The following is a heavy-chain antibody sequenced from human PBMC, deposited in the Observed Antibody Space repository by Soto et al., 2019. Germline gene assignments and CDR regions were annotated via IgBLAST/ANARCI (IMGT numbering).Heavy chain of an antibody. Sequence: SVKVSCKASGGTFSSYAISWVRQAPGQGLEWMGGIIPIFDTTNYAQKFQGRVTIVADESTNTAYMELTSLRSEDTAVYYCSRGDTATFSSDHWGQGSLVTVSS. D-gene: IGHD5-18*01. V-gene: IGHV1-69*13. CDR2: IIPIFDTT. CDR1: GGTFSSYA. J-gene: IGHJ4*02. CDR3: SRGDTATFSSDH.